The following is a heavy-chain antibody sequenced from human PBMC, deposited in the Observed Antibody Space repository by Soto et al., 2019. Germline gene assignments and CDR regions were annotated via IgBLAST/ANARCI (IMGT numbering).Heavy chain of an antibody. V-gene: IGHV4-4*07. D-gene: IGHD4-17*01. CDR2: IYTTGDT. CDR3: AMTVIAPSPYLDH. CDR1: GDSISRKY. Sequence: QVQLQESGPGLVKPSETLSLTCSVSGDSISRKYWSWLRQPPGGGLEWNGGIYTTGDTNYNSSLKSRVSMSVDTSKNQFSLRLTSVTAADTAVYFCAMTVIAPSPYLDHWGQGLLVTVSS. J-gene: IGHJ4*02.